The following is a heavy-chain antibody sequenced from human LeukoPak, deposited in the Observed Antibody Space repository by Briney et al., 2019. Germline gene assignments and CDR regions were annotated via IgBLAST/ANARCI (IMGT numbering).Heavy chain of an antibody. CDR1: GFTFSNYV. Sequence: GGSLRLSCAASGFTFSNYVMYWVRQAPGGGLECVAVISHDGNSKGYADSVKGRFTISRDNSQNTLYLQMNSLRGEDAAVYYCARDYRYGMDVWGLGTTVTVSS. J-gene: IGHJ6*02. CDR3: ARDYRYGMDV. V-gene: IGHV3-30-3*01. CDR2: ISHDGNSK. D-gene: IGHD3-16*02.